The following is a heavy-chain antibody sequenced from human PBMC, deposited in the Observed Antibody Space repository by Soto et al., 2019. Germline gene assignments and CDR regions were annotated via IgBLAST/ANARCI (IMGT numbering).Heavy chain of an antibody. V-gene: IGHV5-51*01. Sequence: HGESLKISCKGSGYSFTSYWIGWVRQMPGKGLEWMGIIYPGDSDTRYSPSFQGQVTISADKSISTAYLQWSSLKASDTAMYYCARHLLLRVAAAGNYYYYMDVWGKGTTVTVSS. CDR1: GYSFTSYW. CDR2: IYPGDSDT. J-gene: IGHJ6*03. D-gene: IGHD6-13*01. CDR3: ARHLLLRVAAAGNYYYYMDV.